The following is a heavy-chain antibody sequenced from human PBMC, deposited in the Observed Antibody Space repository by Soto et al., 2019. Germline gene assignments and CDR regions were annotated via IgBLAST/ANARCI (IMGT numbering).Heavy chain of an antibody. J-gene: IGHJ4*02. CDR2: IFDSDNA. CDR1: GGSINSYC. CDR3: ARHRRTTVAKFYFDN. Sequence: QVQLQESGPGLVKPSETLSLTCTVSGGSINSYCWSWIRQPPGKGLEWIAYIFDSDNANYNPSLKSRVTISVDTSKNQFSLKLTSVTAADTAVYYCARHRRTTVAKFYFDNWGQGALVTVSS. D-gene: IGHD4-4*01. V-gene: IGHV4-59*08.